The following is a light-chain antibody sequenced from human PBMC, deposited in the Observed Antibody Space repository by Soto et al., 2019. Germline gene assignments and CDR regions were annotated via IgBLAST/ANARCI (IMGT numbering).Light chain of an antibody. CDR3: QQYNNWTPYT. CDR2: GAS. Sequence: EIVMTQSPATLSVSPGERVTLSCRASQSVSSNLAWYQQKPGQAPRLLIYGASTRATGIPARFSGSGSGTEFTLTISRLQSEDFAVYYCQQYNNWTPYTFGQGTKLEIK. V-gene: IGKV3-15*01. J-gene: IGKJ2*01. CDR1: QSVSSN.